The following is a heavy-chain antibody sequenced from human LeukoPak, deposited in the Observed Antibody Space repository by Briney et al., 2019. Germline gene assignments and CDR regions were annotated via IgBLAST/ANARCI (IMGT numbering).Heavy chain of an antibody. CDR3: ARDGRRSGVVPAAMVSWFDP. D-gene: IGHD2-2*01. CDR2: IYYSGST. J-gene: IGHJ5*02. Sequence: PSETLSLTCTVSGGSISSYYWSWIRQPPGKGLEWIGYIYYSGSTNYNPSLKSRVTISVDTSKNQFSLKLSSVTAADTAVYYCARDGRRSGVVPAAMVSWFDPWGQGTLVTVSS. CDR1: GGSISSYY. V-gene: IGHV4-59*01.